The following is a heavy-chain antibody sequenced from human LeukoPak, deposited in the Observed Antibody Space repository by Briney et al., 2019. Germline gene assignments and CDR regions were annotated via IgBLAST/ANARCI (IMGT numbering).Heavy chain of an antibody. CDR2: ISSSGSTR. Sequence: GVSLSLPCAACGFIFSRYEMQGVRQAPAKGLAWVSYISSSGSTRYCADSMKDRFTISRDNAKNPLHLEMNSWRADDTPVCYFSRYYGIAEADHFDYWGQGTLVTVSS. CDR1: GFIFSRYE. J-gene: IGHJ4*02. D-gene: IGHD6-13*01. V-gene: IGHV3-48*03. CDR3: SRYYGIAEADHFDY.